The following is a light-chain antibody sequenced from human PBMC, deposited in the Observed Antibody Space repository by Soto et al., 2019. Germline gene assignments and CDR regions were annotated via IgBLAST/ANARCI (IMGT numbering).Light chain of an antibody. V-gene: IGKV3-20*01. CDR3: QQYGRSPPT. CDR2: GAS. CDR1: QSVSSNY. Sequence: EIVLTQSPGTLSLSPGERATLSCRARQSVSSNYLAWYQRKPGQAPRLLIYGASNRATGIPNRFSGNGSGTDFTLTITRLESEDFVVYFCQQYGRSPPTFGQGTKVEI. J-gene: IGKJ1*01.